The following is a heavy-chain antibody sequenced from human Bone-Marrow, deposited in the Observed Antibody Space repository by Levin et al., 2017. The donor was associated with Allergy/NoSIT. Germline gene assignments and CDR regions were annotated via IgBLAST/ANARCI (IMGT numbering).Heavy chain of an antibody. CDR2: ISRNSGGT. V-gene: IGHV3-23*01. CDR3: AKDAARGDSEFLGFYYVVD. D-gene: IGHD4-17*01. CDR1: GFTFHNYA. Sequence: LSLTCEASGFTFHNYAMSWVRQAPGKGLEWVSSISRNSGGTYYADSVKGRFTISRDNSKNTLYLQMTSLRAAATAVYDCAKDAARGDSEFLGFYYVVDWGQGTLVTVSS. J-gene: IGHJ4*02.